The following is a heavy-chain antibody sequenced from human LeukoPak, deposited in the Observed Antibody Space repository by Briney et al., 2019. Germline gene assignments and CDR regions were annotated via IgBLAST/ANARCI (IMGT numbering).Heavy chain of an antibody. CDR2: IRSKANSYAT. Sequence: PGGSLRLSCAASGFTFSGSAMHWVRQASGKGLEWVGRIRSKANSYATAYAASVKGRFTISRDDSKNTAYLQMNSLKTEDTAVYYCTRRWDDYGPYYYYGMDVWGQGTTVTVSS. J-gene: IGHJ6*02. D-gene: IGHD4-17*01. CDR1: GFTFSGSA. CDR3: TRRWDDYGPYYYYGMDV. V-gene: IGHV3-73*01.